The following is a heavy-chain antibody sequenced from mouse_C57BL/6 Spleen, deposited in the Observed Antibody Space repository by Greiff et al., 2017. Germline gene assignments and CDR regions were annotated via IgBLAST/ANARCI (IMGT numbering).Heavy chain of an antibody. CDR3: AKGGLGPYFDY. CDR2: INPNDGGT. D-gene: IGHD4-1*01. V-gene: IGHV1-26*01. Sequence: EVQLQQSGPELVKPGASVKISCKASGYTFTDYYMNWVKQSHGKSLEWIGDINPNDGGTSYNQKFKGKATLTVDKSSSTAYMELRSLTSEDSAVDYCAKGGLGPYFDYWGQGTTLTVAS. CDR1: GYTFTDYY. J-gene: IGHJ2*01.